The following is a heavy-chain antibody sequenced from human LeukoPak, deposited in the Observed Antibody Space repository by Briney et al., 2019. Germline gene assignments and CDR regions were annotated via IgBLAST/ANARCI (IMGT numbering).Heavy chain of an antibody. Sequence: ASVKVSCKASGYTFTSYGISWVRQAPGQGLEWMGWISAYNGNTNYAQKLQGRVTMTTDTSTSTGYMELRSLRSDDTAVYYCARDWRGYCSGGSCYSDLDYWGQGTLVTVSS. CDR2: ISAYNGNT. D-gene: IGHD2-15*01. CDR3: ARDWRGYCSGGSCYSDLDY. J-gene: IGHJ4*02. CDR1: GYTFTSYG. V-gene: IGHV1-18*01.